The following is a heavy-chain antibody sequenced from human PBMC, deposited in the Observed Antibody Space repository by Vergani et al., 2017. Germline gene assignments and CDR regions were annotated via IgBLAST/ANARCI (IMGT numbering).Heavy chain of an antibody. CDR1: GGTFSSNS. CDR2: IIPIFGTT. D-gene: IGHD3-22*01. V-gene: IGHV1-69*13. CDR3: ARSSGYYSYYFDF. Sequence: QGQLAQSGAEVKKPGSSVKVSCKASGGTFSSNSISWVRQAPGQGLELMGRIIPIFGTTSYAQKFQGRVTILADESTRTAYMELSSLRSEDTAVYYCARSSGYYSYYFDFWGQGTLVTVSS. J-gene: IGHJ4*02.